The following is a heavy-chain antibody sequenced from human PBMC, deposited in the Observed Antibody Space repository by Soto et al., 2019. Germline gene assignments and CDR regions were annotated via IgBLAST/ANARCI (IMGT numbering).Heavy chain of an antibody. CDR1: GGSFSGYY. CDR2: INHSGST. V-gene: IGHV4-34*01. Sequence: KPSETLSLTCAVYGGSFSGYYWSWIRQPPGKGLEWIGEINHSGSTNYNPSLKSRVTISVDTSKNQFSLKLSSVTAADTAVYYCASGGASYYYYGMDVWGQGTTVTVSS. CDR3: ASGGASYYYYGMDV. J-gene: IGHJ6*02.